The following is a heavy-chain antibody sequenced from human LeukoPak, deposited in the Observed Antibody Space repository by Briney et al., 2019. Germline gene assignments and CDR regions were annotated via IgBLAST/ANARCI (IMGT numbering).Heavy chain of an antibody. CDR1: GFTFSSYG. V-gene: IGHV3-30*18. D-gene: IGHD3-10*01. CDR3: AKGYYGSGSPQFDY. CDR2: ISYDGSNK. J-gene: IGHJ4*02. Sequence: GGSLRLSCAASGFTFSSYGMHWVRQAPGKGLEWVAVISYDGSNKYYADSVKGRFTISRDNSKNTLYLQMNSLRAEDTAVYYCAKGYYGSGSPQFDYWGQGTLVTVSS.